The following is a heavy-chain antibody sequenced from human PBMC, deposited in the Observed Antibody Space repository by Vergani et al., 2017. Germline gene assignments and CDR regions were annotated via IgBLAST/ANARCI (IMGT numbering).Heavy chain of an antibody. V-gene: IGHV4-59*01. CDR3: ARGGGCDGDCYRGGAFDI. J-gene: IGHJ3*02. CDR1: GGSISSYY. CDR2: IYYSGST. D-gene: IGHD2-21*02. Sequence: QVQLQESGPGLVKPSETLSLTCTVSGGSISSYYWSWIRQPPGKGLEWIGFIYYSGSTNYNPSLKSRVTISVDTSKNQFSLKLSSVTAADTAVYYCARGGGCDGDCYRGGAFDIWGQGTMVTVSS.